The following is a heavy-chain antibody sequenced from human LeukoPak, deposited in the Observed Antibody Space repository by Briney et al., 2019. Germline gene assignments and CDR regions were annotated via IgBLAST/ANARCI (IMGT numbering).Heavy chain of an antibody. D-gene: IGHD5-12*01. CDR2: MNAGNGNT. CDR1: GYTFTSYA. V-gene: IGHV1-3*01. J-gene: IGHJ4*02. CDR3: AKRADSGYDYGLGNDYFDY. Sequence: ASVKVSCKASGYTFTSYAMHWVRQAPGQRLEWMGWMNAGNGNTKYSQKFQGRVTITRDTSASTAYMELSSLRSEDTAVYYCAKRADSGYDYGLGNDYFDYWGQGTLVTVSS.